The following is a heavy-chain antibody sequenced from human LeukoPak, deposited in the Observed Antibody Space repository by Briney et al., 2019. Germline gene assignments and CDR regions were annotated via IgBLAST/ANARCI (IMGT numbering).Heavy chain of an antibody. Sequence: PSETLSLTCTVSGGSISSYYWSWIRQPPGKGLEWIGYIYYSGSTNYNPSLKSRVTISVDTSKNQFSLKLSSVTAADTAVYYCARESLDYYDSSGYYSIFDYWGQGTLVTVSS. D-gene: IGHD3-22*01. CDR1: GGSISSYY. CDR3: ARESLDYYDSSGYYSIFDY. CDR2: IYYSGST. J-gene: IGHJ4*02. V-gene: IGHV4-59*01.